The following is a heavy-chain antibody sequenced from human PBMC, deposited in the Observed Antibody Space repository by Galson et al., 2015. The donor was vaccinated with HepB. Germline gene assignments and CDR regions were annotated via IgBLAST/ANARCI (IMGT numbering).Heavy chain of an antibody. V-gene: IGHV2-26*01. D-gene: IGHD3-9*01. CDR2: IFSNDEK. J-gene: IGHJ3*02. CDR3: ARSVLRYFDRRNAFDI. CDR1: GFSLSNARMG. Sequence: PALVKPTQTLTLTCTVSGFSLSNARMGVSWIRQPPGKALEWLAHIFSNDEKSYSTSLKSRLTISKDTSKSQVVLTMTNMDPVDTATYYCARSVLRYFDRRNAFDIWGQGTMVTVSS.